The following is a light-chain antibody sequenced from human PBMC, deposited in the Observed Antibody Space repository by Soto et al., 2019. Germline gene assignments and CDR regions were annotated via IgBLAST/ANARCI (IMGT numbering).Light chain of an antibody. CDR2: DVS. V-gene: IGLV2-14*01. J-gene: IGLJ1*01. Sequence: QSVVPQPAYVSGSPGQSITISYAGTSSEVGAYNYVSWYQQHPAKAPKLIVYDVSNRPSGVSNRFSGSKSGNTASLTISGLQAEDEADYYCYSYTSSNTYAFGTGTKVTVL. CDR1: SSEVGAYNY. CDR3: YSYTSSNTYA.